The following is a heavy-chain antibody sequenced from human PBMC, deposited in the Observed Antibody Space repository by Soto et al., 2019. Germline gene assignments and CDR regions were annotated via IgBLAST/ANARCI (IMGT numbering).Heavy chain of an antibody. J-gene: IGHJ4*02. CDR3: AKSLWDTSGWKTDY. Sequence: QVQLQESVPGLVKPSETLSLTCTVSGDSISSLYWSWIRQTPGKGLEWIGYIYYSGSINYNPSLKSRVTITVDPPKNQFSLMLSSVTAADTAVYYCAKSLWDTSGWKTDYWGQGPLVTVSS. CDR2: IYYSGSI. CDR1: GDSISSLY. D-gene: IGHD6-19*01. V-gene: IGHV4-59*01.